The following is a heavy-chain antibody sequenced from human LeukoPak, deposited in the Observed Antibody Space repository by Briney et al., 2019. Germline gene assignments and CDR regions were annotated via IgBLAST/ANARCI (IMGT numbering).Heavy chain of an antibody. D-gene: IGHD2-2*01. V-gene: IGHV1-2*02. CDR2: INPNSGGT. CDR3: ARLADCSSSSCRSFDY. J-gene: IGHJ4*02. Sequence: GASVKVSCKASGYTFTGYYMHWVRQAPGQGLEWMGWINPNSGGTNYAQKFQGRVTMTRDTSISTAYMELSRLRSDDTAVCYCARLADCSSSSCRSFDYWGQGTLVTVSS. CDR1: GYTFTGYY.